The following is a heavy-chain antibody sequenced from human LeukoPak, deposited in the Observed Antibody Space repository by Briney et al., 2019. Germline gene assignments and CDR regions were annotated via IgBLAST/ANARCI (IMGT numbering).Heavy chain of an antibody. D-gene: IGHD2-21*01. Sequence: GGSLRLSCAASGFTFFSYPMNWVRQAPGQGLEWVSAISGSGGSTYYADSVKGRLTISRDNPKHTLYLQMNSLRAEDMAVYYCARDGEPRLDWYFDLWGRGNRVTVSS. CDR1: GFTFFSYP. CDR3: ARDGEPRLDWYFDL. V-gene: IGHV3-23*01. J-gene: IGHJ2*01. CDR2: ISGSGGST.